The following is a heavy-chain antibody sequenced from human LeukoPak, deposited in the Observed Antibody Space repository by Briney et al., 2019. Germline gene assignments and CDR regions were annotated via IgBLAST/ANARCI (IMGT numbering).Heavy chain of an antibody. J-gene: IGHJ4*02. Sequence: SETLSLTCTVSGGSISSYYWSWIRQPPGKGLEWIGYIYYSGSTNYNPSLKSRVTISVDTSKNQFSLKLSSVTAADTAVYYCARAAGVYYYDSSGYYYFDYWGQGTLVTVSS. V-gene: IGHV4-59*12. D-gene: IGHD3-22*01. CDR3: ARAAGVYYYDSSGYYYFDY. CDR2: IYYSGST. CDR1: GGSISSYY.